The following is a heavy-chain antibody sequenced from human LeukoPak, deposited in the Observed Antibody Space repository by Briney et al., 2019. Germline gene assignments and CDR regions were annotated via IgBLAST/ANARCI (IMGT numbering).Heavy chain of an antibody. CDR3: ASTVWSGYGMDV. J-gene: IGHJ6*02. CDR1: GFTFSSYS. V-gene: IGHV3-21*01. Sequence: PGGSLRLSCAASGFTFSSYSMNWVRQAPGKGLEWVSSISSSSSYIYYADSVKGRFTISRDNAKNSLYLQMNSLRAEDTAVYYCASTVWSGYGMDVWGQGTTVTVSS. D-gene: IGHD3-3*01. CDR2: ISSSSSYI.